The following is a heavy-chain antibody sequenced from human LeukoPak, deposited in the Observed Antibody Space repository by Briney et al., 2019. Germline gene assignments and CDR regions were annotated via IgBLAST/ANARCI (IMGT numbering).Heavy chain of an antibody. D-gene: IGHD6-6*01. CDR3: ARSSRLTFDY. J-gene: IGHJ4*02. V-gene: IGHV3-48*04. CDR2: ISSSGSTI. Sequence: GGSLRLSCAASGFTFSSYWMSWVRQAPGEGLEWVSYISSSGSTIYYADSVKGRFTISRDNAKNSLYLQMNSLRAEDTAVYYCARSSRLTFDYWGQGTLVTVSS. CDR1: GFTFSSYW.